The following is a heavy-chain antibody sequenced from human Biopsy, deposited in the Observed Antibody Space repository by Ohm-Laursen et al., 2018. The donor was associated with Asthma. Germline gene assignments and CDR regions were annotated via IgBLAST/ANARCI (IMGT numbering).Heavy chain of an antibody. J-gene: IGHJ4*02. CDR2: ITSGSSTI. V-gene: IGHV3-48*01. CDR1: GFAFRSYA. D-gene: IGHD3-10*01. Sequence: SLRLSCTASGFAFRSYAMNWVRQAPGKGLEWLSYITSGSSTIYYADSVKGRFTVSRDNAQNSLYLQMNSLKADDTAVYYCARDPGGSAYYFDYWGQGTLVTVSS. CDR3: ARDPGGSAYYFDY.